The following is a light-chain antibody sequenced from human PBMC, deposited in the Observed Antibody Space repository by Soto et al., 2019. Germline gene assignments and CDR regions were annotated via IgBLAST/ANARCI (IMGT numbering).Light chain of an antibody. CDR1: QSVSSSN. Sequence: EIVLTQSPGTLSLSPGERATLSCRASQSVSSSNLAWFQQHPGQAPRLLIYGASSRATGIPVRFSGSGSGTEFTLTISSLQPEDFAVYYCQQYTDWPWGTFGGGTKVDIK. V-gene: IGKV3-20*01. CDR3: QQYTDWPWGT. CDR2: GAS. J-gene: IGKJ4*01.